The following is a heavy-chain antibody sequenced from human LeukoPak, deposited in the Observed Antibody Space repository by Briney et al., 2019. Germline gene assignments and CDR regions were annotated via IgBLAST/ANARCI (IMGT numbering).Heavy chain of an antibody. CDR2: MNPNSGNT. CDR3: ARGKVRSVVVVLQNRRAFDI. V-gene: IGHV1-8*03. D-gene: IGHD3-22*01. Sequence: GASVKVSCKASGYTFTSYDINWVRQATGQGLEWMGWMNPNSGNTGYAQKFQGRVTITRNTSISTAYMELSSLRSEDTAVYYCARGKVRSVVVVLQNRRAFDIWGQGTMVTVSS. CDR1: GYTFTSYD. J-gene: IGHJ3*02.